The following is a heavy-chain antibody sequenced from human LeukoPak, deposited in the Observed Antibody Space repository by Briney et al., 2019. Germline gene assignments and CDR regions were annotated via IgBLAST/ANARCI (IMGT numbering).Heavy chain of an antibody. CDR2: IYYSGST. D-gene: IGHD3-10*01. J-gene: IGHJ5*02. V-gene: IGHV4-39*07. Sequence: SETLSLTCTVSGGSISSSSYYWGWIRQPPGKGLEWIGSIYYSGSTYYNPSLKSRVTISVDTSKNQFSLKLSSVTAADTAVYYCARLLARAYYYGSGSYYNPNWFDPWGQGTLVTVSS. CDR3: ARLLARAYYYGSGSYYNPNWFDP. CDR1: GGSISSSSYY.